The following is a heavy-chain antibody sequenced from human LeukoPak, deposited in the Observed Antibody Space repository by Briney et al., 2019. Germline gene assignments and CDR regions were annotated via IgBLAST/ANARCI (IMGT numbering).Heavy chain of an antibody. Sequence: PGGSLRLSCAVSGFTFSDYYMSWVRQAPGEGLEWVSSISSSSSYIYYADSVKGRFTISRDNAKNSLYLQMNSLRAEDTAVYYCARDTVVVRGAFDIWGQGTMVTVSS. J-gene: IGHJ3*02. CDR2: ISSSSSYI. CDR1: GFTFSDYY. V-gene: IGHV3-21*01. D-gene: IGHD2-21*01. CDR3: ARDTVVVRGAFDI.